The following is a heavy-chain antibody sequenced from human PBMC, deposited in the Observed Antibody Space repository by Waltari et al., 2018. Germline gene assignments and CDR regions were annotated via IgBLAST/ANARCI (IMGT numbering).Heavy chain of an antibody. CDR3: AREYCGGDCRLFDF. D-gene: IGHD2-21*02. Sequence: LVQSGAEVMTPGASVKVSCKVSRDAITEHYIHWVRQAPGQGLEWMGWINPNGGSTHYAQRYRGRITMTWDTSMTTSYMGLSGLRSDDTAVYYCAREYCGGDCRLFDFWGQGTLVTVSS. J-gene: IGHJ4*02. CDR1: RDAITEHY. V-gene: IGHV1-2*02. CDR2: INPNGGST.